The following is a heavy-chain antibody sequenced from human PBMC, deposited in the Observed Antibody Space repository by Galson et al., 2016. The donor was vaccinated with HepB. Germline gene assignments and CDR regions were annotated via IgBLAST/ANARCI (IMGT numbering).Heavy chain of an antibody. V-gene: IGHV4-34*09. D-gene: IGHD4-17*01. J-gene: IGHJ4*02. CDR1: GGSFSGFY. Sequence: TLSLTCAVYGGSFSGFYYTWIRQSPGKGLEWIGETNHYGGTSYNPSLKSRLTISVDTSKNQFSLKLSSVTAADTAVYYCATTETRSHYFDYWGPGTLVTVSS. CDR3: ATTETRSHYFDY. CDR2: TNHYGGT.